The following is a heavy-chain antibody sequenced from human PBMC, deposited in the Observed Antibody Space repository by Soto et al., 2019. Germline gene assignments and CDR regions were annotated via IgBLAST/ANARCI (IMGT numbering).Heavy chain of an antibody. Sequence: SSETLSLTCAVSGYSISSGYYWGWIRQPPGKGLEWIGSIYHSGSTYYNPSLKSRVTISVDTSKNQFSLKLSSVTAADTAVYYCAREIGGYCSGGSCYTEYFQHWGQGTLVTVSS. V-gene: IGHV4-38-2*02. CDR3: AREIGGYCSGGSCYTEYFQH. CDR2: IYHSGST. J-gene: IGHJ1*01. D-gene: IGHD2-15*01. CDR1: GYSISSGYY.